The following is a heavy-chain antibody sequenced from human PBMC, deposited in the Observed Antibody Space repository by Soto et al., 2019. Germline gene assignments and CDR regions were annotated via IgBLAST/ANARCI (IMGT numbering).Heavy chain of an antibody. Sequence: KKPGASVKVSCKASGYTFTSYDINWVRQATGQGLEWMGWINPNTGYTDYAQKFQDRVTMTGNTSITTAYMELSSLRSEYTAVYYCVRGRVMITFGVVIVIDYWGQGSPVTVSS. CDR3: VRGRVMITFGVVIVIDY. D-gene: IGHD3-16*02. CDR2: INPNTGYT. CDR1: GYTFTSYD. J-gene: IGHJ4*02. V-gene: IGHV1-8*01.